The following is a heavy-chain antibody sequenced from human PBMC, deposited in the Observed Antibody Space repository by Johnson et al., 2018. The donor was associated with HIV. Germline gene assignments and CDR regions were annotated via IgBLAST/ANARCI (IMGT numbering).Heavy chain of an antibody. CDR2: IRYDGSNK. CDR1: GFTFSSYG. V-gene: IGHV3-30*02. D-gene: IGHD6-19*01. J-gene: IGHJ3*02. CDR3: ANKPEQWLVADDAFDI. Sequence: VQLVESGGGVVQPGGSLRLSCAASGFTFSSYGTHWVRQAPGKGLEWVAFIRYDGSNKYYADSVKGRFTISRDNSKNTLYLQMNSLRAEDTAVYYCANKPEQWLVADDAFDIWGQGTMVNVSS.